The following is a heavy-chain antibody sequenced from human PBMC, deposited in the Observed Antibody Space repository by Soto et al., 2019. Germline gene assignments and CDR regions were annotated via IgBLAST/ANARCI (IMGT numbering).Heavy chain of an antibody. V-gene: IGHV1-2*02. CDR2: INPNSGGT. CDR1: GYTFTGYQ. CDR3: ARDANDAYVSYYFDH. D-gene: IGHD2-21*01. Sequence: QVQLVLSGAEVKKPGASVKVSCKASGYTFTGYQMHWVRQAPGQGLEWMGWINPNSGGTNYAQKFQGRVSMTRDTSISTAYMEVSSLRSDDTAVYFCARDANDAYVSYYFDHWGQGALVTVSS. J-gene: IGHJ4*02.